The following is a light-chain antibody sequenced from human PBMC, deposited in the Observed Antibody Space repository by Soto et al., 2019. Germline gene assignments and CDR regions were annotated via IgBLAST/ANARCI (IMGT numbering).Light chain of an antibody. J-gene: IGKJ4*01. CDR3: QQYKNCPLT. CDR1: QSVSSN. V-gene: IGKV3-15*01. CDR2: VAS. Sequence: EIGMTQSPSTLSVSPGGRATLSCRASQSVSSNLAWYQQKPGQPPRLLIYVASTRDIGFPARFSGSGSGTEFTLTISSLQSEDFALYYCQQYKNCPLTFGEGTMVEIK.